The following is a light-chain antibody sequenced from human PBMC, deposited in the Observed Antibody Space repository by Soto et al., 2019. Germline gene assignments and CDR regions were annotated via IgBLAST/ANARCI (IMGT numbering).Light chain of an antibody. J-gene: IGLJ1*01. CDR2: EVS. CDR1: SXDVGGYDY. Sequence: QSVLTQPASVSGSPGQSITISCTGTSXDVGGYDYVSWYQLHPGKAPKLMVFEVSNRPSGVSYRFSGSKSGNTASLTISGLQAEDEADYFCSSYSITTAYLFGTATKVAVL. CDR3: SSYSITTAYL. V-gene: IGLV2-14*01.